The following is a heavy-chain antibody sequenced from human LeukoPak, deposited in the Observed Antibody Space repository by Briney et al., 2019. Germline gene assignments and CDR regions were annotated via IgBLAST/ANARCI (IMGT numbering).Heavy chain of an antibody. CDR1: GFTFSSYA. CDR3: AKGTMDGGQYYYDSN. V-gene: IGHV3-23*01. J-gene: IGHJ4*02. D-gene: IGHD3-22*01. Sequence: GGSLRLSCAASGFTFSSYAMSWVRQAPGEGLEWVSAISSSGGITYYADSVKGRFTISRDNSKNTLYLQMNSLRAEDTAVYYCAKGTMDGGQYYYDSNGGQGTLVTVSS. CDR2: ISSSGGIT.